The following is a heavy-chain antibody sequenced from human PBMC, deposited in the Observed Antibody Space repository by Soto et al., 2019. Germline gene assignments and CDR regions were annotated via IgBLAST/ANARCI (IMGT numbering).Heavy chain of an antibody. CDR3: ARERTVAGNDY. CDR1: GYTFTYRY. D-gene: IGHD6-19*01. Sequence: GASVKVSCKASGYTFTYRYLHWVRQAPGQALEWMGWITPFNGNTNYAQKFQDRVTITRDRSMNTAYMELSSLRSEDTAVYYCARERTVAGNDYWGQGTLVPVSS. V-gene: IGHV1-45*02. CDR2: ITPFNGNT. J-gene: IGHJ4*02.